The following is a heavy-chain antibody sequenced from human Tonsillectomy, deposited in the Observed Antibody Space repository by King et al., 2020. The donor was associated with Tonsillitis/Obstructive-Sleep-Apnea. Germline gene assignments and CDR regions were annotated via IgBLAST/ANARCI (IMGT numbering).Heavy chain of an antibody. CDR3: ARDRRYCGGDCYPWWFDT. Sequence: QLVQSGAEVKKPGASVKVSCKASGYTFTNHAIHWVRQAPGQRLEWMGWVKTGNGNIKYSQKFQGRLTITSDSSANTAFMELSSLTSEDTAVYYCARDRRYCGGDCYPWWFDTWGQGTLVIVSS. D-gene: IGHD2-21*01. J-gene: IGHJ5*02. CDR1: GYTFTNHA. CDR2: VKTGNGNI. V-gene: IGHV1-3*04.